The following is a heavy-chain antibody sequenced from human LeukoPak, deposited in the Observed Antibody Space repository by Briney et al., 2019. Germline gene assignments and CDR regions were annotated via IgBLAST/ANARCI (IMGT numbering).Heavy chain of an antibody. CDR2: IFHIGVT. J-gene: IGHJ3*01. CDR3: ARGGRSAFDV. Sequence: PSETLSLTCAVSGGSISSDHWWSWVRQPPGKSLEWIGEIFHIGVTNYKPSLKSRVSMSVDKSRHQFSLNLRSMTAADTAVYFCARGGRSAFDVWGPGTKDIVSS. CDR1: GGSISSDHW. V-gene: IGHV4-4*02.